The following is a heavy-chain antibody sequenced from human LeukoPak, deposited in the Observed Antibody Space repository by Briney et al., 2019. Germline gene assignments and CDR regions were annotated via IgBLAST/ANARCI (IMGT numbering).Heavy chain of an antibody. J-gene: IGHJ4*02. CDR1: GGSISSSSYY. D-gene: IGHD2-2*02. Sequence: KPSETLSLTCTVSGGSISSSSYYWGWIRQPPGKGLEWIGSIYYSGSTYYNPSLKSRVTISVDTSKNQFSLKLSSVTAADTAVYYCARKAEDVVVPAAIGGYWGQGTLVTVSS. CDR2: IYYSGST. CDR3: ARKAEDVVVPAAIGGY. V-gene: IGHV4-39*01.